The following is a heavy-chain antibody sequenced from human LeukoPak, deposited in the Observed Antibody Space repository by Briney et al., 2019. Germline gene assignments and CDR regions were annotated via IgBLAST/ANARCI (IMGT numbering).Heavy chain of an antibody. Sequence: GGSLRLSCAASGFTFSSYAMSWVRQAPGKGLEWVSAISGSGSTIYYADSVKGRFTISRDNAKNSLYLQMNSLRAEDTAVYYCAREVTAAADYWGQGTLVTVSS. J-gene: IGHJ4*02. CDR2: ISGSGSTI. V-gene: IGHV3-23*01. D-gene: IGHD6-13*01. CDR3: AREVTAAADY. CDR1: GFTFSSYA.